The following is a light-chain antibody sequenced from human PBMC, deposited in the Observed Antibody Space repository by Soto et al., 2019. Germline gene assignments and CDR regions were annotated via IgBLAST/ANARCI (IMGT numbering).Light chain of an antibody. Sequence: DIQMTQSPTSLSASVGDRVTITCRASQGIRNFVAWYQQKPGKAPKLLIYAASTLQSGVPSRFSGSGSGTDFSLTINSLHAEDVATYSCQQYSSVPVFGPGTKVEIK. V-gene: IGKV1-27*01. CDR2: AAS. J-gene: IGKJ3*01. CDR3: QQYSSVPV. CDR1: QGIRNF.